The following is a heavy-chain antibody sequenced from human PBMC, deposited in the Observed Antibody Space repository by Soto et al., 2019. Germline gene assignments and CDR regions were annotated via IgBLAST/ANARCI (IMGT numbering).Heavy chain of an antibody. D-gene: IGHD2-21*02. Sequence: SVKVSCKASGGTFSSYAISWVRQAPGQGLEWMGGIIPIFGTANYAQKFQGRVTITADESTSTAYMELSSLRSEDTAVYYCASYCGGDCYARGNYYYYGMDVWGQGTTVTVSS. V-gene: IGHV1-69*13. CDR2: IIPIFGTA. CDR3: ASYCGGDCYARGNYYYYGMDV. CDR1: GGTFSSYA. J-gene: IGHJ6*02.